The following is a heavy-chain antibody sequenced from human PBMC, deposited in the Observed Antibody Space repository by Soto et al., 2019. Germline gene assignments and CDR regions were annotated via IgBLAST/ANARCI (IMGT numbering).Heavy chain of an antibody. CDR3: ARGGRGTGSGWSRNGEYY. V-gene: IGHV3-66*02. CDR1: GFTLGKST. Sequence: GGSLRLSCAPSGFTLGKSTMGWDRQAPGKGLEWVAESYSTGGTEYADSVKGRFTISRDNSKNTLYLQMNSLRAADTAVYYCARGGRGTGSGWSRNGEYYWGQGTLVTVSS. CDR2: SYSTGGT. J-gene: IGHJ4*02. D-gene: IGHD6-19*01.